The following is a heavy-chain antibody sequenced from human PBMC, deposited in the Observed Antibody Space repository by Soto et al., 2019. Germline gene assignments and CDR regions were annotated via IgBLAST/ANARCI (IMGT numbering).Heavy chain of an antibody. J-gene: IGHJ4*02. V-gene: IGHV4-59*12. Sequence: SETLSLTCTVSGGSISSYYWSWIRQPPGKGLEWIGYIYYSGSTNYNPSLKSRVTISVDKSKNQFSLKLSSVTAADTAVYYCARDSRRFGETVDYWGQGTLVTVSS. CDR3: ARDSRRFGETVDY. D-gene: IGHD3-10*01. CDR1: GGSISSYY. CDR2: IYYSGST.